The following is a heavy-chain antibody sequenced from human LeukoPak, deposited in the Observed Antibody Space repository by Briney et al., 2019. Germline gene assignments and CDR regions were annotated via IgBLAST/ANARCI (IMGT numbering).Heavy chain of an antibody. J-gene: IGHJ4*02. V-gene: IGHV3-43*01. D-gene: IGHD1-26*01. Sequence: PGGSLRLSCAASGFTFDDYTMYWVRQAPGKGLEWVSLISWDGGTTYYADSVKGRFTISRDNSKNTLYLQMNSLRAEDTAVYYCAKDPLPSGNLYHYFDYWGQGTLVTVSS. CDR2: ISWDGGTT. CDR3: AKDPLPSGNLYHYFDY. CDR1: GFTFDDYT.